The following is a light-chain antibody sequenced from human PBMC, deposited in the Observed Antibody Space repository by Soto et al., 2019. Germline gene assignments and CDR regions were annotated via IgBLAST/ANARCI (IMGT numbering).Light chain of an antibody. CDR1: QRVSSSY. CDR3: QQYGSSPYT. J-gene: IGKJ2*01. Sequence: EIVLTQSPGTLSLSPGERATLSCRASQRVSSSYLAWYQQKPGQAPRLLLYGASSRATGIPDRFSGSGSGTDFTLTISRLEPEDFAVYYCQQYGSSPYTFGQGNKLEIK. CDR2: GAS. V-gene: IGKV3-20*01.